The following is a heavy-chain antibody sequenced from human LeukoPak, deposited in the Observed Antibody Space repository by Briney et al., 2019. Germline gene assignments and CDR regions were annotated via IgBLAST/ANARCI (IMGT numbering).Heavy chain of an antibody. V-gene: IGHV4-59*01. CDR1: GGSISSYY. CDR3: ARAAAGTFDY. D-gene: IGHD6-13*01. Sequence: SETLSLTCTVSGGSISSYYWSWIRQPPGKGLEWIGYIYYSGSTNYNPSLKSRVTISVDTSKNQFSLKLSSVTAADTAVYYCARAAAGTFDYWGQGTLVTVSS. J-gene: IGHJ4*02. CDR2: IYYSGST.